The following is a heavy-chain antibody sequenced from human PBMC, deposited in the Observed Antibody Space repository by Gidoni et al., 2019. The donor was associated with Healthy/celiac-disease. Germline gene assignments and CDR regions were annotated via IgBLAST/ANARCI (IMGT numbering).Heavy chain of an antibody. CDR2: ISAYNGNT. D-gene: IGHD2-2*01. V-gene: IGHV1-18*01. J-gene: IGHJ3*02. CDR3: ARVYCSSTSCYGTDDAFDI. Sequence: QVQLVQSGAEGKKPGASVKVSCKASGYTFTSYGISWVRQAPGQGLEWRGWISAYNGNTNYAQKLQGRVTMTTDTSTSTAYMELRSLRSDDTAVYYCARVYCSSTSCYGTDDAFDIWGQGTMVTVSS. CDR1: GYTFTSYG.